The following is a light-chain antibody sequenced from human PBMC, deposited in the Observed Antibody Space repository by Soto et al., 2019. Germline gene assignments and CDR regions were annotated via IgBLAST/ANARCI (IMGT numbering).Light chain of an antibody. CDR1: QTGRNNY. CDR2: DAS. Sequence: TQSPSSLSASIGDRVTITCHASQTGRNNYLAWYQQKPGQAPRLLIYDASSRATGIPDRFSGSGSGTDFTLTISRLEPEDFAVYYCQQYGSSPRTFGQGTKVDIK. V-gene: IGKV3-20*01. J-gene: IGKJ1*01. CDR3: QQYGSSPRT.